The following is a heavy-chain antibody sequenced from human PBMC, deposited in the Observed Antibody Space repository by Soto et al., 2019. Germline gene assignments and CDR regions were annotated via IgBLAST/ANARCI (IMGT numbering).Heavy chain of an antibody. CDR3: ARLATRYYFDY. J-gene: IGHJ4*02. CDR2: IYYSGST. D-gene: IGHD1-1*01. V-gene: IGHV4-59*01. CDR1: GGSISSYY. Sequence: QVQLQESGPGLVKPSETLSLTCTVSGGSISSYYWSWIRQPPGKGLEWIGYIYYSGSTNYNPSLKRRVTISVDTSNNHFSRKMSSVTAADTAVYYCARLATRYYFDYWGQGTLVTVSS.